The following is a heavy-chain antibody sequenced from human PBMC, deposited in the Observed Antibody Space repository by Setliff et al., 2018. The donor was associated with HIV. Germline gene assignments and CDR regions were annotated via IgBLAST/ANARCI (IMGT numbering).Heavy chain of an antibody. Sequence: GGSLRLSCAASGFTVSSNYMSWVRQAPGKGLEWVSVIYSGGSTYYADSVKGRLTISRDNSKNTLYLQMNSLRAEDTAVYYCAQAQTSVSGSYYQYLQHWGQGTLVTVSS. D-gene: IGHD3-10*01. CDR3: AQAQTSVSGSYYQYLQH. CDR2: IYSGGST. V-gene: IGHV3-53*01. J-gene: IGHJ1*01. CDR1: GFTVSSNY.